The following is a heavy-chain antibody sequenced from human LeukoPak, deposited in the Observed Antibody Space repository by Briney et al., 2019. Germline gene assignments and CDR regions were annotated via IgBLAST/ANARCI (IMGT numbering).Heavy chain of an antibody. CDR3: ARGGPELWTHYYYYYGMDV. CDR1: GGSFSGYY. Sequence: SETLSLTCAVYGGSFSGYYWSWIRQPPGKGLEWIGEINHSGSTNYNPSLKSRVTISVDTSKNQFSLKLSPVTAADTAVYYCARGGPELWTHYYYYYGMDVWGQGTTVTVSS. J-gene: IGHJ6*02. V-gene: IGHV4-34*01. D-gene: IGHD5-18*01. CDR2: INHSGST.